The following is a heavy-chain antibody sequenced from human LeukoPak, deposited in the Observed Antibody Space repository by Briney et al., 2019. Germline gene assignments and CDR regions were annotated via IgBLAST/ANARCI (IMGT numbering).Heavy chain of an antibody. V-gene: IGHV3-30-3*01. Sequence: GRSLRLSCAASGFTFSSYAMHWVRQAPGKGLEWVAVISYDGSNKYYADSVKGRFTISRDNSKNTLYLQMNSLRAEDTAVYYCTRDYRYSSGWILYWGQGTLVTVSS. CDR3: TRDYRYSSGWILY. J-gene: IGHJ4*02. D-gene: IGHD6-19*01. CDR2: ISYDGSNK. CDR1: GFTFSSYA.